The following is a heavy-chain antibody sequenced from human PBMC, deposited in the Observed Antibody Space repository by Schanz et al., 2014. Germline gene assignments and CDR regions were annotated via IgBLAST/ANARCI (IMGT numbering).Heavy chain of an antibody. V-gene: IGHV1-46*03. J-gene: IGHJ4*02. D-gene: IGHD6-13*01. Sequence: QVQLVQSGAEVKKPGVSVKVSCKASGYTFTTYYIHWVRQAPGQGLEWMGWMNPSGGSTSYAQKFQGRVTMTRDTSTSTVYMELSSLRSEDTAVYYCARDGEAAAGCDYWGQGTLVTVSS. CDR3: ARDGEAAAGCDY. CDR1: GYTFTTYY. CDR2: MNPSGGST.